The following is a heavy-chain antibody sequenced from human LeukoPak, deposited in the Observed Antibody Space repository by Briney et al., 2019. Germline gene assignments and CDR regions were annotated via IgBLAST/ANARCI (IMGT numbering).Heavy chain of an antibody. CDR3: AKDFDGYYGMDV. Sequence: TGGSLRLSCAASGFTFSSYAMSWVRQAPGKGLEWVSAISGSGGSTYYADSVKGRFTISRDNSKNTLYLQMNSLRAEDTAVYYCAKDFDGYYGMDVWGQGTTVTVSS. CDR2: ISGSGGST. D-gene: IGHD3-9*01. CDR1: GFTFSSYA. V-gene: IGHV3-23*01. J-gene: IGHJ6*02.